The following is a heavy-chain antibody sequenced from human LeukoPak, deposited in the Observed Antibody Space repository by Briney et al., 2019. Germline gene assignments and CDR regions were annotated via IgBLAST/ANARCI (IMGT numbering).Heavy chain of an antibody. D-gene: IGHD1-7*01. V-gene: IGHV4-30-4*07. CDR3: ASRTSILDY. CDR1: GGSISSGGYS. J-gene: IGHJ4*02. Sequence: SETLSLTCAVSGGSISSGGYSWSWIRQPPGKGLEWIGYIYYSGSTYYNPSLKSRVTISVDTSKNQFSLKLSSVTAADTAVYYCASRTSILDYWGQGTLVTVSS. CDR2: IYYSGST.